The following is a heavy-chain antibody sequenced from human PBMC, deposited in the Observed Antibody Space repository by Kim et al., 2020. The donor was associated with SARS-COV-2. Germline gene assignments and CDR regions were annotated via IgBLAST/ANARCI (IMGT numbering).Heavy chain of an antibody. Sequence: SQTLSLTCAISGDSVSSNSAAWNWIRQSPSRGLEWLGRTYYRSKWYNDYAVSVKSRITINPDTSKNQFSLQLNSVTPEDTAVYYCARDVLLWFGELLRAGANYYGMDVWGQGTTVTVSS. CDR2: TYYRSKWYN. CDR1: GDSVSSNSAA. J-gene: IGHJ6*02. V-gene: IGHV6-1*01. D-gene: IGHD3-10*01. CDR3: ARDVLLWFGELLRAGANYYGMDV.